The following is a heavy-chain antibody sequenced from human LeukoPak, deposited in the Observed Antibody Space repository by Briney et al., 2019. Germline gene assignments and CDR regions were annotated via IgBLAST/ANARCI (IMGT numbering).Heavy chain of an antibody. CDR3: ARDLQSTFGVVSSFDY. V-gene: IGHV3-21*01. J-gene: IGHJ4*02. Sequence: GGSLRLSCAASGFTFSSYSMNWVRQAPGKGLEWVSSISSSSSYIYYADSVKGRFTISRDNAKNSLYLQMNSLRAEDTAVYYCARDLQSTFGVVSSFDYWGQGTLVTVSS. D-gene: IGHD3-3*01. CDR2: ISSSSSYI. CDR1: GFTFSSYS.